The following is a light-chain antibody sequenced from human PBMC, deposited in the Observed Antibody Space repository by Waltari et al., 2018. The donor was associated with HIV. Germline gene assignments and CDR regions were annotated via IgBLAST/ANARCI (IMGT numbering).Light chain of an antibody. Sequence: QSALTQPASVSGSPGQSITISCTGTSSDVGGYNYVSWYQQHPGKAPKLMIHEVSNRPSGVSNRFSGSKSGNTASLTISGLQAEDEADYYCSSYTSSSTGVFGGGTKLTVL. CDR1: SSDVGGYNY. CDR2: EVS. J-gene: IGLJ2*01. CDR3: SSYTSSSTGV. V-gene: IGLV2-14*01.